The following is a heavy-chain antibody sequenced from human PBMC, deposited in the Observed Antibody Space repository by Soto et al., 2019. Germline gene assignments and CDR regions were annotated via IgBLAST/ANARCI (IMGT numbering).Heavy chain of an antibody. Sequence: QLQLQESGPGLVKPSETLSLTCTVSGGSISSSRYYWGWIRQPPGKGLEWIGSIYYSGSTYYNPSLNSRVTISVDTSKNLFSLKLSSVTAADTAVYYCARIRTIFGVVRGTLDYLGQGTLVTVSS. CDR1: GGSISSSRYY. D-gene: IGHD3-3*01. CDR2: IYYSGST. V-gene: IGHV4-39*01. J-gene: IGHJ4*02. CDR3: ARIRTIFGVVRGTLDY.